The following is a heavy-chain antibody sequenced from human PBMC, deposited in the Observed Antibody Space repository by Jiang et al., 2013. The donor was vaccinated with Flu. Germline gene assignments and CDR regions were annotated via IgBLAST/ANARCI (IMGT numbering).Heavy chain of an antibody. Sequence: LLKPSETLSLTCTVSGGLISTYYWSWIRQPPGKGLEWIGYVYYSGSTQYNPSLKSRVTISIDTSKNQFSLKLSSVTAADTAVYYCARSVGVVTDFDYWGQGTLVTVSS. CDR3: ARSVGVVTDFDY. J-gene: IGHJ4*02. V-gene: IGHV4-59*08. CDR1: GGLISTYY. CDR2: VYYSGST. D-gene: IGHD3-3*01.